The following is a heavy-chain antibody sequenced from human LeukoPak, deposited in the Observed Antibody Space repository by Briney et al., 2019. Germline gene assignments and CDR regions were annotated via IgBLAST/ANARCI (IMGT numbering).Heavy chain of an antibody. CDR3: ARGSGYSYGYDAFDI. D-gene: IGHD5-18*01. Sequence: PSETMSLTCTVSCGSISSYYWSWIRQPPGGGLEWIGFIYYSGSTNYNPSLQCRVTISADTSKNQFSLKLSSVTAADTAVYYCARGSGYSYGYDAFDIWGQGTMVTVSS. CDR1: CGSISSYY. V-gene: IGHV4-59*01. CDR2: IYYSGST. J-gene: IGHJ3*02.